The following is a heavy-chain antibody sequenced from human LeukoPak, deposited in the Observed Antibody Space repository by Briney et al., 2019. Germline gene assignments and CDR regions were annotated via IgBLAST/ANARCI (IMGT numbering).Heavy chain of an antibody. Sequence: ASVKVSCKASGYTFTGYYMHWVRQAPGQGLEWMGWINPNSGGTNYAQKFQGRVTMTRDTSISTAYMELSRLRSDDTAVYYYARDLGYSSSWYPGFWFDPWGQGTLVTVSS. CDR3: ARDLGYSSSWYPGFWFDP. CDR1: GYTFTGYY. CDR2: INPNSGGT. V-gene: IGHV1-2*02. D-gene: IGHD6-13*01. J-gene: IGHJ5*02.